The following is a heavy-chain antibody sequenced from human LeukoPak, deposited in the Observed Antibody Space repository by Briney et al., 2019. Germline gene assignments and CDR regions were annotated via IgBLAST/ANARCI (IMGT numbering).Heavy chain of an antibody. CDR1: GYTFTSYD. CDR3: ARVKEQWLVRQVWFDP. D-gene: IGHD6-19*01. CDR2: INTNTGNP. Sequence: ASVKVSCKASGYTFTSYDINWARQAPGQGLEWMGWINTNTGNPTYAQGFTGRFVFSLDTSVSTAYLQISSLKAEDTAVHYCARVKEQWLVRQVWFDPWGQGTLVTVSS. J-gene: IGHJ5*02. V-gene: IGHV7-4-1*02.